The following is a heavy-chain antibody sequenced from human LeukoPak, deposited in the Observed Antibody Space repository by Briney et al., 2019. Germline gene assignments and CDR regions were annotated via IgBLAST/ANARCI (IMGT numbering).Heavy chain of an antibody. CDR3: ASHSSSWFYYFDY. Sequence: GGSLRLSCAASGFTFSSYAMSWVRLAPGKGLEWVSAISGSGGSTYYADSVKGRFTISRDNSKNTLYLQMNSLRAEDTAVYYCASHSSSWFYYFDYWGQGTLVTVSS. CDR1: GFTFSSYA. J-gene: IGHJ4*02. CDR2: ISGSGGST. D-gene: IGHD6-13*01. V-gene: IGHV3-23*01.